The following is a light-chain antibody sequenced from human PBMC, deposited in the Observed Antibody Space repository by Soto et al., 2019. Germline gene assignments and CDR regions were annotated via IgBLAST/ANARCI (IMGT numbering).Light chain of an antibody. J-gene: IGKJ5*01. CDR3: QQSYSTPSIT. V-gene: IGKV1-39*01. CDR2: AAS. CDR1: QSISSY. Sequence: DIQMTPSPSSLSPPVVDRVPITFRASQSISSYLNWYQQKPGKAPKLLIYAASSLQSGVPSRFSGSGSGTDFTLTISSLQPEDFATYYCQQSYSTPSITFGQGARLEIK.